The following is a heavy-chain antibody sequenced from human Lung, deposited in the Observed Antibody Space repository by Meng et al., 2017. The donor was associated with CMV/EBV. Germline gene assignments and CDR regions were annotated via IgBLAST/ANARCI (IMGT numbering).Heavy chain of an antibody. Sequence: GGSLRLSCAASGFTFSSYEMNWVRQAPGKGLEWVSYISSSGSTMYYADSVKGRFTISRDNAKNSLYLQMNSLIVEDTAVYYCARRSGSYVNAFDIWGQGTMGTVSS. CDR2: ISSSGSTM. CDR3: ARRSGSYVNAFDI. CDR1: GFTFSSYE. J-gene: IGHJ3*02. V-gene: IGHV3-48*03. D-gene: IGHD1-26*01.